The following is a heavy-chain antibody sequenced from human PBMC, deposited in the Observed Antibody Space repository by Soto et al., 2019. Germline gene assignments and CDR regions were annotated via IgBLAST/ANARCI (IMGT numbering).Heavy chain of an antibody. Sequence: PGGSLRLSCAASGFTFSSYGMHWVRQAPGKGLEWVAVIWYDGSNKYYADSVKGRFTISRDNSKNTLYLQMNSLRAEDTAVYYCAKDSNRIVVVVAATTHLFDYWGQGTLVTVSS. V-gene: IGHV3-30*02. D-gene: IGHD2-15*01. CDR1: GFTFSSYG. CDR3: AKDSNRIVVVVAATTHLFDY. CDR2: IWYDGSNK. J-gene: IGHJ4*02.